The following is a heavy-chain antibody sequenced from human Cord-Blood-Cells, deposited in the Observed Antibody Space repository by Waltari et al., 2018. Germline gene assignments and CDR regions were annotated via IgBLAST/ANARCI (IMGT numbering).Heavy chain of an antibody. J-gene: IGHJ6*02. CDR2: INHSGST. CDR3: ARDGVTVGSYYYYGMDV. Sequence: VQLQQWGAGLLKPSETLSLTCAVYGGSFSGYYWSWIRQPPGKGLEWIGEINHSGSTNYNPSLKSRVTISVDTSKNQFSLKLSSVTAADTAVYYCARDGVTVGSYYYYGMDVWGQGTTVTVSS. CDR1: GGSFSGYY. V-gene: IGHV4-34*01. D-gene: IGHD4-17*01.